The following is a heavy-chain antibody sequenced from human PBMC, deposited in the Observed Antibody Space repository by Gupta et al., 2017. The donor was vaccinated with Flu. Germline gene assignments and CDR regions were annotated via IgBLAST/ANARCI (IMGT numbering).Heavy chain of an antibody. J-gene: IGHJ5*01. V-gene: IGHV4-39*02. CDR1: GGSISSTRHY. CDR2: MYYGGST. Sequence: QLQLHESGPGLVKPSETLSLTCTVSGGSISSTRHYWGWVRQPPGKGLEWIGSMYYGGSTYYTPSLQSRVTISVDTSKDQFSLKLSSVTAADTAVYYCAREKIAAAGTFGKGWVDSWGQGTLVTVSS. D-gene: IGHD6-13*01. CDR3: AREKIAAAGTFGKGWVDS.